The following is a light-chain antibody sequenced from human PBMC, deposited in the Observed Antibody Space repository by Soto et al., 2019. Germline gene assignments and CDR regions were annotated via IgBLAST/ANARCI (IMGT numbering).Light chain of an antibody. V-gene: IGLV2-14*01. CDR1: STETYHYKY. Sequence: QSALTQPASVSGSPGQSITISCTGTSTETYHYKYVSWYQQHPGKAPKLIIYEVSSWPSGVSDRFSGSKSGNTASLTISGLQAEDEADYYCNSYTTGAIKFGGGTKVTVL. J-gene: IGLJ3*02. CDR3: NSYTTGAIK. CDR2: EVS.